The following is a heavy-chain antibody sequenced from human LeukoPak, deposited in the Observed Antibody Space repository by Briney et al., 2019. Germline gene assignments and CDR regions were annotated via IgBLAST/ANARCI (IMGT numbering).Heavy chain of an antibody. V-gene: IGHV1-18*01. D-gene: IGHD3-22*01. CDR3: ARDLHPRVRYYDSSGYYLGVSFDY. CDR1: GYTFTSYG. Sequence: ASVKVSCKASGYTFTSYGISWVRQAPGQGLEWMGWISAYNGNTNYAQKLQGRVTMTTDTSTSTAYMELRSLRSDDTAVYYCARDLHPRVRYYDSSGYYLGVSFDYWGQGTLVTVSS. CDR2: ISAYNGNT. J-gene: IGHJ4*02.